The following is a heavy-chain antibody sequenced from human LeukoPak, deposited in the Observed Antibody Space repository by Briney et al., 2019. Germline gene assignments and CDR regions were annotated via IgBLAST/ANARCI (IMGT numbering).Heavy chain of an antibody. J-gene: IGHJ5*02. CDR2: IYYSGST. D-gene: IGHD3-22*01. V-gene: IGHV4-31*02. CDR3: ARRFYYDSTDNWFDP. Sequence: SETLSLTCTVSGGSISSGGYYWSWIRQHPGKGLEWIGYIYYSGSTYYNPSLKSRVTISVDTSKNQFSLRLSSVTAADTAVYYCARRFYYDSTDNWFDPWGQGTLVTVSA. CDR1: GGSISSGGYY.